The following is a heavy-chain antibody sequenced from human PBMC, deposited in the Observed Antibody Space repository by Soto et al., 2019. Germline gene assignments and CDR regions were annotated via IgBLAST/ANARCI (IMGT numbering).Heavy chain of an antibody. CDR3: ARGYSMVRGRGTSSAWFDP. J-gene: IGHJ5*02. V-gene: IGHV4-34*01. D-gene: IGHD3-10*01. CDR1: GGSFSGYY. CDR2: INHSGST. Sequence: QVQLQQWGAGLLKPSETLSLTCAVYGGSFSGYYWSWIRQPPGKGLEWIGEINHSGSTNYNPSLKSRVTISVDTSKNQFSLKLSSVTAADTAVYYCARGYSMVRGRGTSSAWFDPWGQGTLVTVSS.